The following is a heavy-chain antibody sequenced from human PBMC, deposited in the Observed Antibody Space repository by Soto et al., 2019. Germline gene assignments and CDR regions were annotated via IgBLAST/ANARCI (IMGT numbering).Heavy chain of an antibody. CDR1: GGSISGYY. D-gene: IGHD3-9*01. J-gene: IGHJ6*02. CDR3: ARTARLLLRYFTRYYYYDGMYV. V-gene: IGHV4-59*08. Sequence: PSETLSLTCTVSGGSISGYYWSWIRQPPGKGLEWIGYFYYSGSTDSNPSLKSRVTISVDTSKNQFSLKLSSVTAADTAVYYCARTARLLLRYFTRYYYYDGMYVWGQGTTVTISS. CDR2: FYYSGST.